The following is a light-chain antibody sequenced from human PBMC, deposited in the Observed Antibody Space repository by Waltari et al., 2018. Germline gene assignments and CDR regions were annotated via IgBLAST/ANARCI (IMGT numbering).Light chain of an antibody. Sequence: EIQMTKSPTTLSASVGERVTITCRASQSFSSWLAWYQQKPGKAPKLLTYDASTLESGLPSRFSGSGSGTEFTLTISSLQPDDSATYFCQQYNRYPYTFGQGTKLEIK. CDR2: DAS. V-gene: IGKV1-5*03. J-gene: IGKJ2*01. CDR3: QQYNRYPYT. CDR1: QSFSSW.